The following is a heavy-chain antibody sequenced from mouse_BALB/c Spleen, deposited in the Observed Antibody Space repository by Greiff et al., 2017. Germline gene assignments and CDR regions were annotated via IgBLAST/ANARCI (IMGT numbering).Heavy chain of an antibody. D-gene: IGHD1-1*01. CDR3: ARGEVITTADY. V-gene: IGHV5-6-5*01. CDR2: ISSGGST. CDR1: GFTFSSYA. J-gene: IGHJ2*01. Sequence: EVKVVESGGGLVKPGGSLKLSCAASGFTFSSYAMSWVRQTPEKRLEWVASISSGGSTYYPDSVKGRFTISRDNARNILYLQMSSLRSEDTAMYYCARGEVITTADYWGQGTTLTVSS.